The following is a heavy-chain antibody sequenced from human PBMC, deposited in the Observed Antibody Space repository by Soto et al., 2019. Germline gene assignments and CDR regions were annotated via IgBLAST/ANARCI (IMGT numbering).Heavy chain of an antibody. J-gene: IGHJ3*02. CDR1: GFPFSSYS. Sequence: GSLRLSCAASGFPFSSYSMNWVRQAPGKGLEWVSSISSSSSYIYYADSVKGRFTISRDNAKNSLYLQMNSLRAEDTAVYYCARGGAHDFWSGYKDPNAFDIWGQGTMVTVSS. CDR3: ARGGAHDFWSGYKDPNAFDI. V-gene: IGHV3-21*01. CDR2: ISSSSSYI. D-gene: IGHD3-3*01.